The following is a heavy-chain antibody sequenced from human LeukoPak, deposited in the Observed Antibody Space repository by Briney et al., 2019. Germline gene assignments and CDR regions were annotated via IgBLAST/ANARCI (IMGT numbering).Heavy chain of an antibody. J-gene: IGHJ6*02. V-gene: IGHV3-23*01. CDR3: AKGLWGAYYYGMDV. CDR1: GFTFSNYA. CDR2: ISGSGATT. D-gene: IGHD3-16*01. Sequence: WGSLRLSCAASGFTFSNYAMSWVRQAPGKGLEWVSVISGSGATTYYADSVKGRFTISRDNSKNTLYLQVDSLRAEDTAVYYCAKGLWGAYYYGMDVWGQGTTVTVSS.